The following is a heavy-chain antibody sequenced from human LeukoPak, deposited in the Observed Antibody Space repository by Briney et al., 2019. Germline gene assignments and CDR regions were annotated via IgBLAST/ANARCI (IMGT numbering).Heavy chain of an antibody. Sequence: SGPTLVNPTQTLTLTCTFSGFSLSTSGVGVGWISQPPGKALEWLALIYWNDDKRYSPSLKSRLTITKDTSKNQVVLTMTNMDPVDTATYYCAHRLGGPLRWGFDYWGQGTLVNVSS. CDR2: IYWNDDK. CDR1: GFSLSTSGVG. CDR3: AHRLGGPLRWGFDY. J-gene: IGHJ4*02. D-gene: IGHD3-16*01. V-gene: IGHV2-5*01.